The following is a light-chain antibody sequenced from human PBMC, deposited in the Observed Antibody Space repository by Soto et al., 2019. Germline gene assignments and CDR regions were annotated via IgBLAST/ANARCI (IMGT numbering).Light chain of an antibody. CDR3: QQYGSSPRYS. Sequence: DIVLTQSPGTLSLSPGERATLSCRASQSVESRYLAWYQQKPGQAPRLVIHAVSRRATGIPDRFSGSGSGTDFTLTISRLEPEDFAEYYCQQYGSSPRYSFGQGTYLEIK. V-gene: IGKV3-20*01. CDR1: QSVESRY. CDR2: AVS. J-gene: IGKJ2*03.